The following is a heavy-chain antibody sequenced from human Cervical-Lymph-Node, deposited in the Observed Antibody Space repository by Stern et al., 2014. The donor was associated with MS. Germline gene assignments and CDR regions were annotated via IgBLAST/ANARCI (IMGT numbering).Heavy chain of an antibody. CDR1: GFTFSSYS. J-gene: IGHJ6*02. V-gene: IGHV3-48*01. CDR3: ARESAASTYAMDV. D-gene: IGHD2-2*01. CDR2: MSDTRNTI. Sequence: EVQLEESGGGLLQPGGSLRLSCAASGFTFSSYSMNWVRQPPGKGLEWVSYMSDTRNTIYYADSVRGRFTISRDNAKNSLFLQMDSLRAEDTAVYYCARESAASTYAMDVWGQGTKVTVSS.